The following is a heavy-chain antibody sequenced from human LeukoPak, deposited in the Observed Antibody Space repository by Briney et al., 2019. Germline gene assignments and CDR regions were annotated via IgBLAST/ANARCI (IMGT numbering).Heavy chain of an antibody. CDR1: GDTFTTDT. J-gene: IGHJ5*02. CDR3: ARGVIAGANWFDP. CDR2: IIPILVIA. V-gene: IGHV1-69*02. Sequence: GSSVKVSSKAPGDTFTTDTISWGRQAPGQGLEWMGRIIPILVIANYAQKFQGGVTITADKSTSTAYMELSSLRSEDTAVYYCARGVIAGANWFDPWGQGTLVTVSS. D-gene: IGHD6-13*01.